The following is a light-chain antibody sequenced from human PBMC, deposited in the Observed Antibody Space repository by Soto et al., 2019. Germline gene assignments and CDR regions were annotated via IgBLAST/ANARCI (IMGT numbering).Light chain of an antibody. V-gene: IGKV1-8*01. J-gene: IGKJ2*01. Sequence: AIRMTQSTSSLSASTGDRVTITCRASQGISSYLAWYQQKPGKAPKLLIYAASTLQSGVPSRFSGSGSGTDFTLTISSLQSEDFATYYCQQYYSYPAYTFGQGTKLEIK. CDR1: QGISSY. CDR3: QQYYSYPAYT. CDR2: AAS.